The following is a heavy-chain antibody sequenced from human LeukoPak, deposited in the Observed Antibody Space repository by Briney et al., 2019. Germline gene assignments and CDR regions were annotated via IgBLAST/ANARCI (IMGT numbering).Heavy chain of an antibody. V-gene: IGHV3-23*01. Sequence: GGSLRLSCAASGFTFSIYAMSWVRQAPGKGLEWVSAISGSGGSTYYADSVKGRFTISRDNSKNTLYLQMNSLRAEDTAVYYCAKKCYVDGSYYFDYWGQGTLVTVSS. CDR1: GFTFSIYA. CDR3: AKKCYVDGSYYFDY. D-gene: IGHD1-26*01. J-gene: IGHJ4*02. CDR2: ISGSGGST.